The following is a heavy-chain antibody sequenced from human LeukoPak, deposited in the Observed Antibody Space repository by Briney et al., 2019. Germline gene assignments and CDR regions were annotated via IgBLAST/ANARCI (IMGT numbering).Heavy chain of an antibody. V-gene: IGHV4-59*11. CDR3: ARVYGSGIRKYYFDY. J-gene: IGHJ4*02. Sequence: SETLSLTCTVSGGSISSHYWSWIRQPPGKGLEWIGYIYYSGSTNYNPSLKSRVTISVDTPKNQFSLKLSSVAAADTAVYYCARVYGSGIRKYYFDYWGQGTLVSVSS. D-gene: IGHD3-10*01. CDR1: GGSISSHY. CDR2: IYYSGST.